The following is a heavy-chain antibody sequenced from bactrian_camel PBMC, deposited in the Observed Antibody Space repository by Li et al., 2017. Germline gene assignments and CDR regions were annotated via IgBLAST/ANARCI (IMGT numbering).Heavy chain of an antibody. CDR3: AAEDQAPWDMGWICNYNS. CDR2: VDSNGVT. V-gene: IGHV3S53*01. CDR1: ESTYRSIC. D-gene: IGHD3*01. J-gene: IGHJ4*01. Sequence: VQLVESGGGSVQAGGSLTLSCSASESTYRSICMAWFRQAPGSQRETVATVDSNGVTKVAGSVKGRFTLSKDNAKNTLYLRMDNLKPEDTALYTCAAEDQAPWDMGWICNYNSRGQGTQVTVS.